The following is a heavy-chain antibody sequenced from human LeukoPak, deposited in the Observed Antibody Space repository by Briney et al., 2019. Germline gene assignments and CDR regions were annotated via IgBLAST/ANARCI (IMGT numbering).Heavy chain of an antibody. CDR2: IDHSGST. D-gene: IGHD3-10*01. CDR3: ARSGVVRGVITHKTIDY. CDR1: GGSFSGYY. V-gene: IGHV4-34*01. Sequence: SETLSPTCAVYGGSFSGYYWSWIRQPPGKGLEWIGEIDHSGSTNYNPSLKSRVTISVDTSKNQFSLKLSSVTAADTAVYYCARSGVVRGVITHKTIDYWGQGTLVTVSS. J-gene: IGHJ4*02.